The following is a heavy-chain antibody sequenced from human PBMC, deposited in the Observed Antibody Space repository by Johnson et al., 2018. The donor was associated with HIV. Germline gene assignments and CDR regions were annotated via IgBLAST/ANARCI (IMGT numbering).Heavy chain of an antibody. J-gene: IGHJ3*02. Sequence: VQLVESGGGVVQPGRSLRLSCAASGFTFSSYGMSWVRQAPGKGLEWVSRINSDGSSTSYADSVKGRFTISRDNAKNTLYLQMNSLRAEDTAVYYCARDIIAAAGISAFDIWGQGTMVTVSS. CDR2: INSDGSST. CDR3: ARDIIAAAGISAFDI. CDR1: GFTFSSYG. D-gene: IGHD6-13*01. V-gene: IGHV3-74*01.